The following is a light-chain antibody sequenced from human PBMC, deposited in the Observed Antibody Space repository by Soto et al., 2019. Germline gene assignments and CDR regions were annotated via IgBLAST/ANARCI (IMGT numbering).Light chain of an antibody. CDR3: SSYTTSNTRQIV. CDR1: SSDVGGYNY. J-gene: IGLJ1*01. CDR2: DVS. Sequence: VLTQPASVSGSPGQSITISCTGTSSDVGGYNYVSWYQHHPGKAPKLMIFDVSNRPSGVSNRFSGSKSGNTASLTISGLQPEDEADYYCSSYTTSNTRQIVFGTGTKLTVL. V-gene: IGLV2-14*03.